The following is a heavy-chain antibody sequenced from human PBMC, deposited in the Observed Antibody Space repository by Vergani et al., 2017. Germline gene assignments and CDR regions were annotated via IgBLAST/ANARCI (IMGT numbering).Heavy chain of an antibody. Sequence: VELLESGGGLAQPGGSLRVSCSASGFRVTTYYMSWVRQAPGKGLEWVSVIKSDGRTSYAESVRGRFTISRDTSRNAVYLQMNILRVEDTGVYYCARADDILIGVVQWFDTWGQGTLVTVSS. D-gene: IGHD3-9*01. CDR3: ARADDILIGVVQWFDT. CDR2: IKSDGRT. CDR1: GFRVTTYY. J-gene: IGHJ5*02. V-gene: IGHV3-66*02.